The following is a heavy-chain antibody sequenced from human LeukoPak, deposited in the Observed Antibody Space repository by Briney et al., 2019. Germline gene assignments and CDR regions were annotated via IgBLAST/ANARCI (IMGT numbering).Heavy chain of an antibody. D-gene: IGHD1-7*01. V-gene: IGHV4-34*01. Sequence: SETLSLTCAVYGGSFSGYYWSWIRQPPGKGLEWIGEINHSGSTNYNPSLKSRATISVDTSKNQFSLKLSSVTAADTAVYYCAGAELELRAFDYWGQGTLVTVSS. CDR2: INHSGST. CDR3: AGAELELRAFDY. CDR1: GGSFSGYY. J-gene: IGHJ4*02.